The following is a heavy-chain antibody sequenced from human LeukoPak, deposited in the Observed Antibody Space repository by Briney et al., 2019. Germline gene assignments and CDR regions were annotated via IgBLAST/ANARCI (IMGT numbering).Heavy chain of an antibody. CDR2: IRYDGSNK. Sequence: GGSLRLSCAASGFTFSSYGMHWVRQAPGKGLEWVAFIRYDGSNKYYADSVKGRFTISRDNSKNTLYLQMNSLRAEDTAVYYCAKDLSYSSSSGPRFDYRGQGTLVTVSS. CDR3: AKDLSYSSSSGPRFDY. D-gene: IGHD6-6*01. V-gene: IGHV3-30*02. J-gene: IGHJ4*02. CDR1: GFTFSSYG.